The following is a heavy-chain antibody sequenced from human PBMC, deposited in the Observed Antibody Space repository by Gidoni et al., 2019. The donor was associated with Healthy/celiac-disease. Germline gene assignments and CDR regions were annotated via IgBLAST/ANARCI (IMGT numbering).Heavy chain of an antibody. Sequence: EVQLVESGGGLVQPGGSLRLSCAASGFTFSSYAMSWVRQAPGKGLEWVSAISGSCGSTYYADYVKGRFTISRDNSKNTLYLQMNSLRAEDTAVYYCAKVFGYSGSYATVADRYFDYWGQGTLVTVSS. CDR2: ISGSCGST. CDR1: GFTFSSYA. D-gene: IGHD1-26*01. J-gene: IGHJ4*02. CDR3: AKVFGYSGSYATVADRYFDY. V-gene: IGHV3-23*04.